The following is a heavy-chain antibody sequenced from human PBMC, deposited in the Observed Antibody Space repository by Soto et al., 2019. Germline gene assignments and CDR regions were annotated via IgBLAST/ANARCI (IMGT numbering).Heavy chain of an antibody. D-gene: IGHD6-6*01. V-gene: IGHV4-59*01. CDR2: IYYSGST. J-gene: IGHJ4*02. CDR1: GGSISSYY. CDR3: ATAQKAPYDY. Sequence: SETLSLTCTVSGGSISSYYWSWIRQPPGKGLEWIGYIYYSGSTNYNPSLKSRVTISVDTSKNQFSLKLSSVTAADTAVYYCATAQKAPYDYWGQGTLVTVSS.